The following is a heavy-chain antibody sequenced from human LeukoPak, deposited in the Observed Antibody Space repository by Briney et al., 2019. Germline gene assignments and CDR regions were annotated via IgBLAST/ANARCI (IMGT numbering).Heavy chain of an antibody. J-gene: IGHJ6*03. Sequence: PSETLSLTCAVYGGSFSGYYWSWIRQPPGKGLEWTGEINHSGSTNYNPSLKSRVTISVDTSKNQFSLKLSSVTAADTAVYYCARGLEQLVRNYYYYMDVWGKGTTVTVSS. CDR2: INHSGST. CDR1: GGSFSGYY. D-gene: IGHD6-6*01. V-gene: IGHV4-34*01. CDR3: ARGLEQLVRNYYYYMDV.